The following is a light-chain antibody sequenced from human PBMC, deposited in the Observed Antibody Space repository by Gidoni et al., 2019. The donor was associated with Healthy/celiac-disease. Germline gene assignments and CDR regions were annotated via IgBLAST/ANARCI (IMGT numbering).Light chain of an antibody. CDR3: QQYYSSWS. V-gene: IGKV4-1*01. CDR1: QSVLYSSNNKNY. Sequence: DIVMTQSPDSLAVSLGERATINCKYSQSVLYSSNNKNYLPWYQQKPGKPPKLLIYWAATREPGVPDRFSGSGSGTDFTRTISSLQAEDVAVYYCQQYYSSWSFGQGTKVEIK. J-gene: IGKJ1*01. CDR2: WAA.